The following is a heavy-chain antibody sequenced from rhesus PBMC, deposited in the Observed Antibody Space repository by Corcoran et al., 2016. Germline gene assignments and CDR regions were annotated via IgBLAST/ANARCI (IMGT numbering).Heavy chain of an antibody. V-gene: IGHV4-122*02. Sequence: QVQLQESGPGLVKPSETLSLTCAVPGGSISSGYSYWSWIRQPPGKGLERIGYITYRGSTSYNPSLKSRVTISRDTSKNQFSLKLSSVTAADTAVYYCAREQLVAYNGLDSWGQGVVVTVSS. CDR2: ITYRGST. J-gene: IGHJ6*01. CDR1: GGSISSGYSY. CDR3: AREQLVAYNGLDS. D-gene: IGHD6-13*01.